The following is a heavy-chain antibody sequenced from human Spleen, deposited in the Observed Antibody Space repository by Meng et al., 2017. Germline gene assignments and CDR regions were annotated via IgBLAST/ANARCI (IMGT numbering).Heavy chain of an antibody. J-gene: IGHJ1*01. D-gene: IGHD2-15*01. Sequence: SETLSLTCAVSGYSITGSYNWGWIRQSPGKGLERIGSIYQSGSTYYNPSLKSRVTMSADTSKNQFSLKLSSVTAADTAVYYCARERGCSGGSCFVYFQHWGQGTLVTVSS. CDR2: IYQSGST. V-gene: IGHV4-38-2*02. CDR3: ARERGCSGGSCFVYFQH. CDR1: GYSITGSYN.